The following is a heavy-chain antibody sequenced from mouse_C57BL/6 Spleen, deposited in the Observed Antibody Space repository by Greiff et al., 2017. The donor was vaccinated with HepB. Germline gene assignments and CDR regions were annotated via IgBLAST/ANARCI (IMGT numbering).Heavy chain of an antibody. D-gene: IGHD1-1*01. CDR3: SYYGSSPFDY. CDR2: IYPRSGNT. Sequence: VQRVESGAELARPGASVKLSCKASGYTFTSYGISWVKQRTGQGLEWIGEIYPRSGNTYYNEKFKGKATLTADKSSSTAYMELRSLTSEDSAVYFCSYYGSSPFDYWGQGTTLTVSS. V-gene: IGHV1-81*01. CDR1: GYTFTSYG. J-gene: IGHJ2*01.